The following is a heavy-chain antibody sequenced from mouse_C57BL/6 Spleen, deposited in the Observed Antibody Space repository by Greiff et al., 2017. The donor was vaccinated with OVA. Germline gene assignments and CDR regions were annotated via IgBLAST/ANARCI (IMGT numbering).Heavy chain of an antibody. CDR1: GYTFTDYE. CDR3: TRGNGFAY. Sequence: VQLQQSGAELVRPGASVTLSCKASGYTFTDYEMHWVKQTPVHGLEWIGAIDPETGGTAYNQKFKGKAILTADKSSSTAYMELRSLTSEDSAVYYCTRGNGFAYWGQGTLVTVSA. V-gene: IGHV1-15*01. J-gene: IGHJ3*01. CDR2: IDPETGGT.